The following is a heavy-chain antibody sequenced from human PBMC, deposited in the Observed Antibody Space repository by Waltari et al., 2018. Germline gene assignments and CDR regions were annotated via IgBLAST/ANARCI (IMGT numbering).Heavy chain of an antibody. CDR2: IKEDGSEK. V-gene: IGHV3-7*01. Sequence: EVQLVESGGGLVQPGGSLRLSCAAHRFSLRTNWMSWVRQAPGKGPEWGASIKEDGSEKYYVDSVKGRFTISRDNAKNSLYLQMNSLRAEDTAVYYCARAYDWGQGTLVTVSS. J-gene: IGHJ4*02. CDR1: RFSLRTNW. D-gene: IGHD2-8*01. CDR3: ARAYD.